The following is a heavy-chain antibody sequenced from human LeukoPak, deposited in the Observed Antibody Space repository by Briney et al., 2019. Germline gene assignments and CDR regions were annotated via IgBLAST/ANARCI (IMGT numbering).Heavy chain of an antibody. V-gene: IGHV4-31*03. D-gene: IGHD2-21*01. CDR2: IYYSGST. CDR1: GGSISSGGYY. J-gene: IGHJ3*02. Sequence: SQTLSLTCTVSGGSISSGGYYWSWIRQHPGKGLEWIGYIYYSGSTYYNPSLKSRVTISVDTSKNQFSLKLSSVTAADTAVYYCVSGRWLLRDAFDIWGQGTMVTVSS. CDR3: VSGRWLLRDAFDI.